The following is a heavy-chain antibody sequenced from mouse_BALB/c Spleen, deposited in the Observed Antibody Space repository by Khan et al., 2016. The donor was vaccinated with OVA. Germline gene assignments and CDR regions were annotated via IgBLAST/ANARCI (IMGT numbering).Heavy chain of an antibody. D-gene: IGHD4-1*01. CDR2: ISSGGDFP. Sequence: EVELVESGGDLVKPGGSLKLSCAASGFTFSNYGMSWVRQTPDKRLEWVATISSGGDFPYYPDSVKGRFTFSRDNAKNTLYLQMSSLKSEDTAMYYCASHLTGSFAYWGQGTLVTVSA. V-gene: IGHV5-6*01. CDR1: GFTFSNYG. J-gene: IGHJ3*01. CDR3: ASHLTGSFAY.